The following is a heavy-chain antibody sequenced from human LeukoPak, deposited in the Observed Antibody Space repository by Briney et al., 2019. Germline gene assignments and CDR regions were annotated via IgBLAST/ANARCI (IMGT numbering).Heavy chain of an antibody. D-gene: IGHD3-22*01. V-gene: IGHV3-33*01. Sequence: PGRSLRLSCAASGFVFSTYGMHWVRQAPGKGLEWVAVIWDDGSNQYYVDSVRGRFTISRDNSKNTLYLQMNSLRAGDTAVYYCARDGGYHDSSGYYHSYYFDYWGQGTLVTVSS. CDR2: IWDDGSNQ. J-gene: IGHJ4*02. CDR3: ARDGGYHDSSGYYHSYYFDY. CDR1: GFVFSTYG.